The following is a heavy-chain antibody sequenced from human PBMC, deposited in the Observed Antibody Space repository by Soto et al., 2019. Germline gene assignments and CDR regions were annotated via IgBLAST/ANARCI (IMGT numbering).Heavy chain of an antibody. V-gene: IGHV1-69*06. J-gene: IGHJ5*02. CDR2: IIHMSGRP. D-gene: IGHD1-26*01. CDR1: GGNFNSYS. Sequence: QVQLVQSGAEVKKPGSSVKVSCKASGGNFNSYSIDWVRQAPGQGLEWMGGIIHMSGRPNYSQRFLGRVTMSADKSTSTVYMEVNSLTYADTAVYYCARRSRESANWLDPWVQGTLGTVSS. CDR3: ARRSRESANWLDP.